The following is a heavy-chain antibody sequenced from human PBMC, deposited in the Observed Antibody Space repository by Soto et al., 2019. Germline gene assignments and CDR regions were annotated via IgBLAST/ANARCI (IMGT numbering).Heavy chain of an antibody. V-gene: IGHV1-18*01. CDR3: ARGPDFWSGDDSFDI. Sequence: ASVKVSCKASGYTFTSYGISWVRQAPGQGLEWMGWISAYNGNTNYAQKLQGRVTMTTDTSTSTAYMELWSLRSDDTAVYYCARGPDFWSGDDSFDIWGQGTMVTVSS. J-gene: IGHJ3*02. CDR2: ISAYNGNT. CDR1: GYTFTSYG. D-gene: IGHD3-3*01.